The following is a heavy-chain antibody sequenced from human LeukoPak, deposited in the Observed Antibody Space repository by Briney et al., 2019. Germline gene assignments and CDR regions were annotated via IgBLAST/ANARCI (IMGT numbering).Heavy chain of an antibody. CDR2: VYYSGST. CDR1: GGSISSSSYY. CDR3: ARGLFDSGTYYVDY. V-gene: IGHV4-39*01. Sequence: SETLSLTCIVSGGSISSSSYYWGWIRQPPGKGLEWLGNVYYSGSTYYNPSLKSQVTISVDTSKNQFPLELTSVTAADTAVYYCARGLFDSGTYYVDYWGQGTLVTVSS. D-gene: IGHD1-26*01. J-gene: IGHJ4*02.